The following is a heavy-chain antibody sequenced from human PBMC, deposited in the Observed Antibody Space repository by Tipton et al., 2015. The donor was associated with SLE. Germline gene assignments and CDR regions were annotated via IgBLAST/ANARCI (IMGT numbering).Heavy chain of an antibody. Sequence: TLSLTCTVSGGSINNYYWNWIRQPAGKGLEWIGRVYTSGSPYYNPSLESRVVTSMDKSKNQFSLKLNSVTAADTAMYYCARSGYGRGSFFHHWGQGTRVTVSS. D-gene: IGHD5-12*01. CDR1: GGSINNYY. V-gene: IGHV4-4*07. CDR3: ARSGYGRGSFFHH. CDR2: VYTSGSP. J-gene: IGHJ1*01.